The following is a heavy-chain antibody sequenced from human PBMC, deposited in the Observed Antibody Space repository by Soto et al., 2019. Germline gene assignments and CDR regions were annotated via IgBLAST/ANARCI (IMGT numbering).Heavy chain of an antibody. CDR1: GYTFTRYG. CDR3: AREGYVPYYYYGMDV. V-gene: IGHV1-18*01. J-gene: IGHJ6*02. D-gene: IGHD3-16*01. Sequence: QVHLVQSGAEVKKPGASVKVSCKTSGYTFTRYGISWVRQAPGQGLEWMGWISGYDGRTNFAQKVQDRVTMTTDTSTSTVYMELRSLSSDDTAVYYCAREGYVPYYYYGMDVWGQGTTVTVSS. CDR2: ISGYDGRT.